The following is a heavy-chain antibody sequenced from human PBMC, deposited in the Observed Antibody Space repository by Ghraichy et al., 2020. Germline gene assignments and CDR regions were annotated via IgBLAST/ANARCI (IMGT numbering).Heavy chain of an antibody. J-gene: IGHJ6*02. CDR3: ARSGICSGGSCAPSRGGMDV. CDR1: GFTVSSNY. CDR2: IYSGGST. V-gene: IGHV3-53*01. Sequence: LSLTCAASGFTVSSNYMSWVRQAPGKGLEWVSVIYSGGSTYYADSVKGRFTISRDNSKNTLYLQMNSLRAEDTAVYYCARSGICSGGSCAPSRGGMDVWGQGTTVTVSS. D-gene: IGHD2-15*01.